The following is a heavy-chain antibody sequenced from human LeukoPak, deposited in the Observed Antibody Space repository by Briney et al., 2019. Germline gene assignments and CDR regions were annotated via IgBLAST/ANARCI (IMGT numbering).Heavy chain of an antibody. V-gene: IGHV4-31*03. CDR1: GGSISSGGYY. Sequence: PSQTLSLTCTVSGGSISSGGYYWSWIRQHPGKGLEWIGHIYYSGCTDCNPSLKSRVSISVDTSKNQFSLKLSSVTAADTAVYYCARIPRWDGFDYRGQGTLVTVSS. CDR3: ARIPRWDGFDY. D-gene: IGHD1-26*01. CDR2: IYYSGCT. J-gene: IGHJ4*02.